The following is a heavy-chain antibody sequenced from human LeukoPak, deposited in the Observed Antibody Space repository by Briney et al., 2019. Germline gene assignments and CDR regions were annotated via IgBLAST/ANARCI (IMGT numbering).Heavy chain of an antibody. J-gene: IGHJ4*02. CDR2: IIPIFGTA. V-gene: IGHV1-69*01. Sequence: SVKVSCKASGGTFSSYAISWVRQAPGQGLEWMGGIIPIFGTANYAQKFQGRVTITADESTSTAYMELSSLRSEDTAVYYCARWASSNYYGSSGLYYFDYWGQGTLVTVSS. CDR3: ARWASSNYYGSSGLYYFDY. CDR1: GGTFSSYA. D-gene: IGHD3-22*01.